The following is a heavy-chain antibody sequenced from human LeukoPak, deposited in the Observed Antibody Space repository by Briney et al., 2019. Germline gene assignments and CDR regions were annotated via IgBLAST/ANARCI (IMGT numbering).Heavy chain of an antibody. Sequence: SETLSLTCAVSGGSITNHYWSWIRQPPGKGLEWIGYISYSGSTNYNSSLKSRLTISLDASKNHFSLNLSSLTAADTAVYYCARHTSPNYNLFDPWGQGTLVTVSS. J-gene: IGHJ5*02. CDR2: ISYSGST. CDR1: GGSITNHY. CDR3: ARHTSPNYNLFDP. V-gene: IGHV4-59*08.